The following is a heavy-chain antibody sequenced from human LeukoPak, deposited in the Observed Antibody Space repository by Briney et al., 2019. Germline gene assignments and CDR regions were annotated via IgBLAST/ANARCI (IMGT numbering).Heavy chain of an antibody. V-gene: IGHV4-38-2*01. Sequence: PSETLSLTCAVSGYSISSGYYWGWIRQPPGQGLGWIGSIYHSGSTYYNPSLKSRVTISVDTSKNQFSLKLSSVTAADTAVYYCARQGFYYYGSGSYYNVWGQGTLVTVSS. CDR3: ARQGFYYYGSGSYYNV. CDR1: GYSISSGYY. D-gene: IGHD3-10*01. CDR2: IYHSGST. J-gene: IGHJ4*02.